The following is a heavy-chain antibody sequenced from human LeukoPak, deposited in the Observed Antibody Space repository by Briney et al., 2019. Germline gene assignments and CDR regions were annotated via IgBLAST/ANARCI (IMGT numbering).Heavy chain of an antibody. Sequence: GESLKISCKGSGYTFTSYWIGWVRQLPGKGLEWMGIIYPGDSDTRYSPSFQGQVTISADKSISTAYLQWSSLKASDTAMYYCASGAYCGGNCYSGAFDIWGQGTMVTVSS. CDR1: GYTFTSYW. CDR3: ASGAYCGGNCYSGAFDI. V-gene: IGHV5-51*01. CDR2: IYPGDSDT. D-gene: IGHD2-21*02. J-gene: IGHJ3*02.